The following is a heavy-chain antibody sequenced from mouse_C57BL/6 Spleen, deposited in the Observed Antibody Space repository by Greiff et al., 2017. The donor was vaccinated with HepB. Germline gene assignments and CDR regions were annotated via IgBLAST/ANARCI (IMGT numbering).Heavy chain of an antibody. Sequence: EVKLMESGGDLVKPGGSLKLSCAASGFTFSSYGMSWVRQTPDKRLEWVATISSGGSYTYYPDSVKGRFTISRDNAKNTLYLQMSSLKSEDTAMYYCARPQLGRDYFDYWGQGTTLTVSS. J-gene: IGHJ2*01. CDR2: ISSGGSYT. CDR1: GFTFSSYG. D-gene: IGHD4-1*02. V-gene: IGHV5-6*01. CDR3: ARPQLGRDYFDY.